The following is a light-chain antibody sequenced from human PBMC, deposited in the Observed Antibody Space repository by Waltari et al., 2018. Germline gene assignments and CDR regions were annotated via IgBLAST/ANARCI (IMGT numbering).Light chain of an antibody. CDR2: GAS. CDR3: QQYGSSRT. V-gene: IGKV3-20*01. CDR1: QSVSSSY. J-gene: IGKJ1*01. Sequence: EIVLTQSPGTLSLSPGERATLSCRASQSVSSSYLAWYQQKPGQAPRLLSYGASSRATVIPDRFSGSGSGTDFTLTISRLEPEDFAVYYCQQYGSSRTFGQGTKVEIK.